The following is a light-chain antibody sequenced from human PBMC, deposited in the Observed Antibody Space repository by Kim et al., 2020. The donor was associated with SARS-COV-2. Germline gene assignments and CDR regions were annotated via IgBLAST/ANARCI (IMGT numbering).Light chain of an antibody. CDR3: CSYAGSTTLGV. Sequence: QSALTQPASVSGSPGQSITISCTGTSSDVGNYNLVSWYQQHPGKVPKLMIYEVSQRPSGVSNRFSGSKSGNTASLTISGLQAEDEADYYCCSYAGSTTLGVFGGGTQLTVL. CDR1: SSDVGNYNL. V-gene: IGLV2-23*02. J-gene: IGLJ3*02. CDR2: EVS.